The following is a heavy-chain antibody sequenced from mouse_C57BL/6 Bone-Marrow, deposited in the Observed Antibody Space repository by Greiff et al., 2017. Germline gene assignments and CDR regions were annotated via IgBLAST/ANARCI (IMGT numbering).Heavy chain of an antibody. J-gene: IGHJ4*01. CDR1: GYTFTSYW. V-gene: IGHV1-5*01. CDR3: TRNYGSSYDAMDY. Sequence: EVHLVESGTVLARPGASVKMSCKTSGYTFTSYWMHWVKQRPGQGLEWIGAIYPGNSDTSYNQKFKGKAKLTAVTSASTAYMELSSLTNEDSAVYYCTRNYGSSYDAMDYWGQGTSVTVSS. CDR2: IYPGNSDT. D-gene: IGHD1-1*01.